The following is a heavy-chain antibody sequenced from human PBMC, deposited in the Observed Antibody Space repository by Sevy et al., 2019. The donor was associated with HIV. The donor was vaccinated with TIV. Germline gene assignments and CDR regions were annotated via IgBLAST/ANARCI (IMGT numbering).Heavy chain of an antibody. J-gene: IGHJ6*02. V-gene: IGHV3-48*01. Sequence: GGSLRLSCAASGFTFSSYSMNWVRQAPGKGLEWVSYISSSSSTIYYADSVKGRLTISRDNAKNSLYLQMNSLRAEDTAVYYCARDRRYYYDSSQSGEGYGMDVWGQGTTVTVSS. CDR3: ARDRRYYYDSSQSGEGYGMDV. CDR2: ISSSSSTI. CDR1: GFTFSSYS. D-gene: IGHD3-22*01.